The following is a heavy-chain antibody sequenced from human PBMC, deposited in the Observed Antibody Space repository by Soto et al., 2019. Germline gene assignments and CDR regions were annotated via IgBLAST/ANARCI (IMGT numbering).Heavy chain of an antibody. CDR2: IFSGGST. D-gene: IGHD2-15*01. CDR3: ARDVLNAGGSGDY. CDR1: GFTVSSNY. J-gene: IGHJ4*02. V-gene: IGHV3-53*01. Sequence: EVQLVESGGGLIQPGGSLRLSCAASGFTVSSNYMSWVRQAPGKGLEWVSVIFSGGSTYYADSVKARFTISRDNSKNTLYLQMNGLRAEDTAVYYCARDVLNAGGSGDYWGQGTLVTVSS.